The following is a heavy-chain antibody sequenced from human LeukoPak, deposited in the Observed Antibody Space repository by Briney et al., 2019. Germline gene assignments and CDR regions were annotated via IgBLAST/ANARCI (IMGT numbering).Heavy chain of an antibody. J-gene: IGHJ4*02. Sequence: SVKVSCKASGGTFSSYAISWVRQAPGQGLEWMGGIIPIFGTANYAQKFQGRVTITTDESTSTAYMELSSLRSEDTAMYYCATALYSGPRVMRNWGQGTLVIVSS. D-gene: IGHD1-26*01. V-gene: IGHV1-69*05. CDR2: IIPIFGTA. CDR3: ATALYSGPRVMRN. CDR1: GGTFSSYA.